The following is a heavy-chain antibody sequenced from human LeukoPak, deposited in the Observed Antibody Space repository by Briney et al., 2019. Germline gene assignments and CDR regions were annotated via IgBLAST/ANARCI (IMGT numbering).Heavy chain of an antibody. CDR1: GFTVSSNY. V-gene: IGHV3-53*01. D-gene: IGHD2-15*01. Sequence: GGPLRLXCAASGFTVSSNYMSWDRQAPGKGLEWVSVIYSGGSTYYADSVKGRFTISRDNSKNTLYLQMNSLRAEDTAVYYCAKDPFYCSGGSCYFFGFDPWGQGTLVTVSS. J-gene: IGHJ5*02. CDR3: AKDPFYCSGGSCYFFGFDP. CDR2: IYSGGST.